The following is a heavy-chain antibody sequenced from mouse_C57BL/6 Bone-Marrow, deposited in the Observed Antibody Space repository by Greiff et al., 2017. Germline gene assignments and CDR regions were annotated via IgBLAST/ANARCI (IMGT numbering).Heavy chain of an antibody. Sequence: EVQGVESGGGLVQPGGSLKLSCAASGFTFSDYYMYWVRQTPEKRLEWVAYISNGGGSTYYPDTVKGRFTISRDTAKNTLYLQMSRLKSEDTAMYYCARPYYYYGSSFDYWGQGTTLTVSS. D-gene: IGHD1-1*01. J-gene: IGHJ2*01. CDR1: GFTFSDYY. CDR3: ARPYYYYGSSFDY. CDR2: ISNGGGST. V-gene: IGHV5-12*01.